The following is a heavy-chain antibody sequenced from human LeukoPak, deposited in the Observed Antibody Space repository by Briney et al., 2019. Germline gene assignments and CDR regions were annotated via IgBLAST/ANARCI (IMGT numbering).Heavy chain of an antibody. D-gene: IGHD2-2*01. CDR2: IYHSGST. Sequence: KPSETLSLTCTVSGGSISSYYWSWIRQPPGKGLEWIGYIYHSGSTYYNPSLKSRVTISVDRSKNQFSLKLSSVTAADTAVYYCARDLGYCSSTSCYSYMDVWGKGTTVTVSS. CDR1: GGSISSYY. V-gene: IGHV4-59*12. CDR3: ARDLGYCSSTSCYSYMDV. J-gene: IGHJ6*03.